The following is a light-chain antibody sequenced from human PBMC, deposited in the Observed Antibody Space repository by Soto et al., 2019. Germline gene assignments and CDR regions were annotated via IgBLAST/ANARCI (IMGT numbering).Light chain of an antibody. CDR3: QQYGSSPPYT. CDR2: GAD. Sequence: EIVLTQSPGTLSLSPGERATLSCRASQSVSSSYLAWYQQKPGQAPRLLIYGADSRATGIPDRLSGSGSGTDFTLTISRLEPEDFAVYDCQQYGSSPPYTFGQGTKLEIK. V-gene: IGKV3-20*01. J-gene: IGKJ2*01. CDR1: QSVSSSY.